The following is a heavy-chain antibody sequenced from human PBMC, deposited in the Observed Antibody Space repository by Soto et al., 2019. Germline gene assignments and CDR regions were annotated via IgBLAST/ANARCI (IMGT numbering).Heavy chain of an antibody. CDR2: ISFHGANK. D-gene: IGHD5-12*01. CDR1: GFTFSSYA. V-gene: IGHV3-30-3*01. CDR3: ARDGRAYSGQDSLDF. J-gene: IGHJ4*02. Sequence: PGGSLRLSCAASGFTFSSYAMHWVRQAPGEWLEWVAVISFHGANKNYADSVKGRFTISRDNSNNAVFLEMNSLRPEDTAMYYCARDGRAYSGQDSLDFWGQGXPVTVYS.